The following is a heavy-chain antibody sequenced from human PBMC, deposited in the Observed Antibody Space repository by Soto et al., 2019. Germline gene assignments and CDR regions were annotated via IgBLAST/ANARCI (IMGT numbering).Heavy chain of an antibody. CDR1: GFNFKKFA. J-gene: IGHJ4*02. CDR2: ISCCGGST. V-gene: IGHV3-23*01. CDR3: AKADGEQWLIPHLDN. Sequence: PGGSLRLSCEASGFNFKKFAMGWVRQAPGEGLECVSGISCCGGSTSYADSVKGRFTLARDDSKNTLSLHLNSLRFEDTARYFCAKADGEQWLIPHLDNWGQGTLVTVYS. D-gene: IGHD6-19*01.